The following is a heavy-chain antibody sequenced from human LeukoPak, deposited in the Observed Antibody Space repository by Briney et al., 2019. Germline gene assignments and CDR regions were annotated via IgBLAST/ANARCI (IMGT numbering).Heavy chain of an antibody. J-gene: IGHJ6*02. CDR1: GFTFSSYA. V-gene: IGHV3-23*01. CDR2: ISGSGGST. Sequence: PGGSLRLSCAASGFTFSSYAMSWVRQAPGKGLEWVSAISGSGGSTYYADSVKGRFTISRDNSKNTLYLQMNSLRAEDTAVYYCAKAMVRGEEYYYGMDVWGQGTTVTVSS. D-gene: IGHD3-10*01. CDR3: AKAMVRGEEYYYGMDV.